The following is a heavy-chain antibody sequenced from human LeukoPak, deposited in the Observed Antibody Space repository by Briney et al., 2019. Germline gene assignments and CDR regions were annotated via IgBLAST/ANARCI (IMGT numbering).Heavy chain of an antibody. CDR2: INHSGST. D-gene: IGHD3-10*01. CDR3: ARGRNYYGSGSYFPYFDY. Sequence: SETLSLTCAVYGGSFSGYYWSWTRQPPGKGLEWIGEINHSGSTNYNPSLKSRVTISVDTSKNQFSLKLSSVTAADTAVYYCARGRNYYGSGSYFPYFDYWGQGTLVTVSS. J-gene: IGHJ4*02. CDR1: GGSFSGYY. V-gene: IGHV4-34*01.